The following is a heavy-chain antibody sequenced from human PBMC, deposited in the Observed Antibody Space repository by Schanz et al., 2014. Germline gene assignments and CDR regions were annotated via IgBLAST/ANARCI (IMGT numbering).Heavy chain of an antibody. J-gene: IGHJ4*02. D-gene: IGHD3-10*01. V-gene: IGHV3-30*02. CDR1: GFTFTNLG. CDR2: IRYDGSNQ. Sequence: QVQLVESGGGVVQPGGSLRLSCAASGFTFTNLGMHWVRRAPGKGLEWVAFIRYDGSNQYYADSVKGRFTISRDNARNSLYLQMNNLRVEDTAVYYCARGPDYGSGSYSSYWGQGTLVTVSS. CDR3: ARGPDYGSGSYSSY.